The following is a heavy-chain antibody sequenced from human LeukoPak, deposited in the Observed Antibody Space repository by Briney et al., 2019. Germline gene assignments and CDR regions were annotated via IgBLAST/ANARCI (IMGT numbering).Heavy chain of an antibody. CDR1: GGSISSYY. CDR2: IYTSGST. V-gene: IGHV4-4*07. Sequence: SETLSLTCTVSGGSISSYYCSWIRQPAGKGLEWIGRIYTSGSTNYNPSLKSRVTISVDKSKNQFSLKLSSVTAADTAVYYCARESDTIFGVAYYTSFDYWGQGTLVTVSS. D-gene: IGHD3-3*01. CDR3: ARESDTIFGVAYYTSFDY. J-gene: IGHJ4*02.